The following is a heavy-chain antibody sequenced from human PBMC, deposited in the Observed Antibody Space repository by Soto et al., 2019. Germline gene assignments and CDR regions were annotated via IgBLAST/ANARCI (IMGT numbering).Heavy chain of an antibody. V-gene: IGHV5-51*01. CDR1: GYSFTSYW. J-gene: IGHJ4*02. D-gene: IGHD6-6*01. CDR3: ARLESIAALSDY. CDR2: IYPGDSDT. Sequence: EVQLVQSGAGVKKPGESLKISFKGSGYSFTSYWIVWVRQMHGKVLEWMGIIYPGDSDTRYSPSFQGQVTISADNSISTAYLQWSSLKASDTAMYYCARLESIAALSDYWGQGTLVTVSS.